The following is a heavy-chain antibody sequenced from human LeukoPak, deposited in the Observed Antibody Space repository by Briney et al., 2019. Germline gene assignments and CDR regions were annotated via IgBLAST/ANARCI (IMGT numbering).Heavy chain of an antibody. V-gene: IGHV6-1*01. J-gene: IGHJ4*02. D-gene: IGHD3-9*01. CDR3: AREGPAYYDVLTGYYKGEYFDY. Sequence: QTLSLTCAISGDVVSSNSAAWNWIRQSPSRGLEWLGRTYYRSKWYNDYAVSVKSRITINPDTSKNQFSLQLNSVTPEDTAVYYCAREGPAYYDVLTGYYKGEYFDYWGQGTLVTVSS. CDR2: TYYRSKWYN. CDR1: GDVVSSNSAA.